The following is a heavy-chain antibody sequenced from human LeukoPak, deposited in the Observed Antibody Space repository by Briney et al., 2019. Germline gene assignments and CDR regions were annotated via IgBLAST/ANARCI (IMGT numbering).Heavy chain of an antibody. D-gene: IGHD1-26*01. Sequence: GASVKVSCKASGYTFTTFIRWVRQAPGQGLEWMGWINPNSGGTNFAQKFQGRVTMTRDTSIRTTYMEVSRLRSDDTAVYYCARNVVGPTPILEYWGQGTLVTVTS. V-gene: IGHV1-2*02. CDR1: GYTFTTF. J-gene: IGHJ4*02. CDR3: ARNVVGPTPILEY. CDR2: INPNSGGT.